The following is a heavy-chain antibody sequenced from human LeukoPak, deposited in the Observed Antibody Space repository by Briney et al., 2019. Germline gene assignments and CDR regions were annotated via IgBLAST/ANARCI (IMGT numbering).Heavy chain of an antibody. D-gene: IGHD3-22*01. V-gene: IGHV3-21*01. CDR2: ISSSSTYI. CDR1: GFTFSSST. Sequence: GGSLRLSCAASGFTFSSSTMTWVRQSPGKGLEWVSSISSSSTYIYYADSVKDRFTISRDNSKNTLYLQMNSLRAEDTAVYYCARDPNYDSSGPIDYWGQGTLVTVSS. CDR3: ARDPNYDSSGPIDY. J-gene: IGHJ4*02.